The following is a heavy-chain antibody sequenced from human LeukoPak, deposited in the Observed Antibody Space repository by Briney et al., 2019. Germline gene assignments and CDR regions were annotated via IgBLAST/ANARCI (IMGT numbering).Heavy chain of an antibody. Sequence: PSETLSLTCTVSGGSISSYYWSWIRQPPGKGLEWVGYIYTSGGTNYNPSLKSRVTISVDTSKNQFSLKLSSVTAADTAVYYCARLLVVPDASWFDPWGQGTLVTVSS. J-gene: IGHJ5*02. D-gene: IGHD2-2*01. CDR1: GGSISSYY. CDR2: IYTSGGT. CDR3: ARLLVVPDASWFDP. V-gene: IGHV4-4*09.